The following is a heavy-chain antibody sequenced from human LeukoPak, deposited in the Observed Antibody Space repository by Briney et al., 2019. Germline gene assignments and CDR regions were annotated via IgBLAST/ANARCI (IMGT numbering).Heavy chain of an antibody. CDR2: IYPDDSNP. Sequence: GESLKISCKGSGYSFSDYWIAWVRQMPGKGLEWMGIIYPDDSNPRYSPSFQGQVTISADKSITTAYLQWSSLKASDTAMYYCARSPAIFGVVITGFDYWGQGTLVTVSS. CDR1: GYSFSDYW. V-gene: IGHV5-51*01. CDR3: ARSPAIFGVVITGFDY. J-gene: IGHJ4*02. D-gene: IGHD3-3*01.